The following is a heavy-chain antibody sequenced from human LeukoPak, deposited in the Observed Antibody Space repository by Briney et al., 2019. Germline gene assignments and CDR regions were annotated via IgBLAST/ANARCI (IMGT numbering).Heavy chain of an antibody. J-gene: IGHJ5*02. Sequence: SETLSLTCTVSGGSISSYYWSWIRQPAGKGLEWIGRIYTSGSTNYNPSLKSRVTMSVDTSKNQFSLKLSSVIAADTAVYYCARDLTNSWSIHNWFDPWGQGTLVTVSS. V-gene: IGHV4-4*07. D-gene: IGHD6-13*01. CDR1: GGSISSYY. CDR2: IYTSGST. CDR3: ARDLTNSWSIHNWFDP.